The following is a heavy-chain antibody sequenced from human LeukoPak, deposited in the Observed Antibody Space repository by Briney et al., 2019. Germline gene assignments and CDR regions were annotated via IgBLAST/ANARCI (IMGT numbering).Heavy chain of an antibody. CDR1: GGSISSYY. J-gene: IGHJ4*02. Sequence: SETLSLTCTVSGGSISSYYWSWIRQPPGKGLEWIGYIYYSVSTNYNPSLKSRVTISVDTSKNQFSLKLSSVTAADTAVYYCARQRFSLAPFGYWGQGTLVTVSS. CDR2: IYYSVST. D-gene: IGHD1-1*01. V-gene: IGHV4-59*08. CDR3: ARQRFSLAPFGY.